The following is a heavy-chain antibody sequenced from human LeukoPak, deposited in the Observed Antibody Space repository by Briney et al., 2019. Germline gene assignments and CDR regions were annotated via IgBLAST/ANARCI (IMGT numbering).Heavy chain of an antibody. CDR3: ARDPPDY. CDR2: ILNSGTTT. CDR1: GFTFSSYE. Sequence: GGSLRLSCAASGFTFSSYEMNWVRQAPGKGLEWVSYILNSGTTTYYADSVKGRFTISRDNAKNSLYLQMNSLRAEDTGVYYCARDPPDYWGQGILVTVSS. V-gene: IGHV3-48*03. J-gene: IGHJ4*02.